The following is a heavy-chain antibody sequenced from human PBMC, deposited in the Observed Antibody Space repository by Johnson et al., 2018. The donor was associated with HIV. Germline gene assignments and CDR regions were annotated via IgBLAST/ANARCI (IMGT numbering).Heavy chain of an antibody. V-gene: IGHV3-33*03. D-gene: IGHD3-22*01. CDR1: GFTFSSYP. CDR2: IWYDGSNK. J-gene: IGHJ3*02. CDR3: AKSQDSSAYDYDFDI. Sequence: QVQLVESGGGVVQPGRSLRVSCAASGFTFSSYPMHWVRQGPGKGLEWVAVIWYDGSNKYYVDSVKGRFTISRDNAKSSLFLQMDNLRSEDTALYYCAKSQDSSAYDYDFDIWGQGTMVTVSS.